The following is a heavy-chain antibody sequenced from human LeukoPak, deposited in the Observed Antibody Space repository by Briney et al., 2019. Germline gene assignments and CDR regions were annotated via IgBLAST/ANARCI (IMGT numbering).Heavy chain of an antibody. V-gene: IGHV3-11*04. D-gene: IGHD5-24*01. CDR3: ARDQEEMATMGAFDI. CDR1: GFTFSDYY. CDR2: ISSSGSTI. Sequence: PGGSLRLSCAASGFTFSDYYMSWIRQAPGKGLEWVSYISSSGSTIYYADSVKGRFTISRDNAKNSLYLQMNSLRAEDTAVYYCARDQEEMATMGAFDIWGQGTMVTVSS. J-gene: IGHJ3*02.